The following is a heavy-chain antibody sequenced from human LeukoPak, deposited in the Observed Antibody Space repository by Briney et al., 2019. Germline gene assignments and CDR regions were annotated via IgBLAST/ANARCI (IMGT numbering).Heavy chain of an antibody. CDR3: ARALYQPATSYYYCYYMDV. D-gene: IGHD2-2*01. J-gene: IGHJ6*03. CDR2: IYTSGST. Sequence: PSQTLSLTCTVSGGSISSGSYYWSWIRQPAGKGLEWIGRIYTSGSTNYNPSLKSRVTISVDTSKNQFSLKLSSVTAADTAVYYCARALYQPATSYYYCYYMDVWGKGTTVTVSS. V-gene: IGHV4-61*02. CDR1: GGSISSGSYY.